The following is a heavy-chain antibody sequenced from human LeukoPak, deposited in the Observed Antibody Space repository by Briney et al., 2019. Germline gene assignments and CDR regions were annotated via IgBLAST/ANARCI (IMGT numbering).Heavy chain of an antibody. Sequence: SETLSLTRTVSGGSVSGGVYYWSWIRQPAGKGLEWIGRIYTTGSTDYNPSLKSRVTISVDTSKNQFSLKLSSVTAADTAVYYCARQVVAGYGDHITPWYFDLWGRGTLVTVSS. V-gene: IGHV4-61*02. CDR3: ARQVVAGYGDHITPWYFDL. CDR2: IYTTGST. D-gene: IGHD4-17*01. J-gene: IGHJ2*01. CDR1: GGSVSGGVYY.